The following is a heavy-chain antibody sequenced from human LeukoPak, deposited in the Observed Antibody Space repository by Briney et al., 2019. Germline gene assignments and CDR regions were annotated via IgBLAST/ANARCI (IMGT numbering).Heavy chain of an antibody. D-gene: IGHD1-26*01. CDR1: GCTFSSCA. CDR2: ISGSGATT. Sequence: SGGSLRLSCAASGCTFSSCAMTWVRQAPGKGLEWVSSISGSGATTYYADSVKGRFTISRDNSNNTVYLQMNSLRAEDTAVYYCAKDQSRVGASDPFDSWGQGMQVGVSS. J-gene: IGHJ4*02. V-gene: IGHV3-23*01. CDR3: AKDQSRVGASDPFDS.